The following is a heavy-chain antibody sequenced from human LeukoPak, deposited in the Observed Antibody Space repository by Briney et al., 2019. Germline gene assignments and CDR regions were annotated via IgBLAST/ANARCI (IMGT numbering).Heavy chain of an antibody. CDR3: ARDRGVDYCSGGSCSHYYYYMDV. Sequence: VKVSCKASGYTFTGYYMHWVRQAPGQGLEWMGWINPNSGGTHYAQKFQGRVTMTRDTSISTAYMELSRLRSDDTAVYYCARDRGVDYCSGGSCSHYYYYMDVWGKGTTVTISS. V-gene: IGHV1-2*02. D-gene: IGHD2-15*01. J-gene: IGHJ6*03. CDR2: INPNSGGT. CDR1: GYTFTGYY.